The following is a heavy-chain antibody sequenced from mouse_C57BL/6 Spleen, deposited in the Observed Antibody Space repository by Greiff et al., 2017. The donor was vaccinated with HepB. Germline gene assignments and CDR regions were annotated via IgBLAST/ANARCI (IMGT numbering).Heavy chain of an antibody. D-gene: IGHD2-1*01. V-gene: IGHV1-75*01. CDR2: IFPGSGST. Sequence: QVHVKQSGPELVKPGASVKISCKASGYTFTDYYINWVKQRPGQGLEWIGWIFPGSGSTYYNEKFKGKATLTVDKSSSTAYMLLSSLTSEDSAVYFCARAGNYSYAMDYWGQGTSVTVSS. CDR1: GYTFTDYY. CDR3: ARAGNYSYAMDY. J-gene: IGHJ4*01.